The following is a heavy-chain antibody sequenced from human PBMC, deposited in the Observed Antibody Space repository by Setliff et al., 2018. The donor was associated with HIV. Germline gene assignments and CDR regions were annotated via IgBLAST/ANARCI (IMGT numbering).Heavy chain of an antibody. CDR2: VTHSGTT. CDR1: GGSFSGFY. D-gene: IGHD6-19*01. Sequence: SETLSLTCAVYGGSFSGFYWTFIRQSPGKGLEWIGEVTHSGTTTYDPSLKRRITISVDTSKNQFSLKLTPVTAADMGVYYCARGRKKTLAVSGTRYFDFWGQGTLVTVSS. CDR3: ARGRKKTLAVSGTRYFDF. J-gene: IGHJ4*02. V-gene: IGHV4-34*01.